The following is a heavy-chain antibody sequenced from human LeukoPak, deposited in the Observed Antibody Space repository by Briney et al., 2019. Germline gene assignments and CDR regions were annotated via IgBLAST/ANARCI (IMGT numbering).Heavy chain of an antibody. Sequence: GRSLRLSCAASGFTFSSYAMHWVRQAPGQGLEWVAVISSDGSKKYYADSVKGRFTSSRDNSKNTLYLQMNSLRREDTAVYHCARVPGPPPGSVASYFDYWGLGTLVTVSS. CDR2: ISSDGSKK. CDR3: ARVPGPPPGSVASYFDY. CDR1: GFTFSSYA. D-gene: IGHD4-23*01. J-gene: IGHJ4*02. V-gene: IGHV3-30*01.